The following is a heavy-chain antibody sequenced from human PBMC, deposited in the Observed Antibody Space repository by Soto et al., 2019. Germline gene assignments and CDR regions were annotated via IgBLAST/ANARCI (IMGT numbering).Heavy chain of an antibody. CDR1: GGSFSGYY. D-gene: IGHD3-3*01. CDR3: AAGRGIFGVVTPFDY. Sequence: QVQLQQWGAGLLKPSETLSLTCAVYGGSFSGYYWSWIRQPPGKGLEWIGEINDSGSTKYNPPLNTRAIISVDTAKDQFSLTLSSVTAADTAVYYCAAGRGIFGVVTPFDYWGQGTLGTVSS. J-gene: IGHJ4*02. CDR2: INDSGST. V-gene: IGHV4-34*01.